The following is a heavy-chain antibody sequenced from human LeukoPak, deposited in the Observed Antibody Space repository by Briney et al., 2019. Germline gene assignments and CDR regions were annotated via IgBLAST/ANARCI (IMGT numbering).Heavy chain of an antibody. CDR3: ATDRERDPSVYYLV. D-gene: IGHD3-22*01. J-gene: IGHJ4*02. V-gene: IGHV3-23*01. Sequence: GVSLRLSCAASGFTFSDYAMSWVRQAPGQGLEWVSTISDDGSGTYYADSVKGRFTISRDNSKNTLFLQINSLRAEDSAVYYCATDRERDPSVYYLVGGQGTLITVSS. CDR1: GFTFSDYA. CDR2: ISDDGSGT.